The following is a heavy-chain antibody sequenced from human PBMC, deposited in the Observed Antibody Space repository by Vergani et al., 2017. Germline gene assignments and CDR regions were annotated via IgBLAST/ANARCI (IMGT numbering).Heavy chain of an antibody. D-gene: IGHD2-2*01. V-gene: IGHV1-3*01. J-gene: IGHJ5*02. CDR3: ASEGRDCSSTSCYVGAFRRGFDP. CDR2: INAGNGNT. CDR1: GYTFTSYA. Sequence: QVQLVQSGAEVKKPGASVKVSCKASGYTFTSYAMHWVRQAPGQRLEWMGWINAGNGNTKYSQKFQGRVTITRDTSASTAYMGLSSLRYEDTAVYYCASEGRDCSSTSCYVGAFRRGFDPWGQGTLVTVSS.